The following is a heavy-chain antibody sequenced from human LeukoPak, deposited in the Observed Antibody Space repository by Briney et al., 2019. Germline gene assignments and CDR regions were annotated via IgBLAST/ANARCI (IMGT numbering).Heavy chain of an antibody. CDR3: ARVTIFGVVIMGDRFDY. Sequence: SETLSLTCTVSGGSISSSSYYWGWIRQPPGKGLEWIGSIYYSGSTYYNPSLKTRVTISVDTSKNQFSLKLSSVTAADTAVYYSARVTIFGVVIMGDRFDYWGQGTLVTVSS. V-gene: IGHV4-39*07. CDR1: GGSISSSSYY. J-gene: IGHJ4*02. CDR2: IYYSGST. D-gene: IGHD3-3*01.